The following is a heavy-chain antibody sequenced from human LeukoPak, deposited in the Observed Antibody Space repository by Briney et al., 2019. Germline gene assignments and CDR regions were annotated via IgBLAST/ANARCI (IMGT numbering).Heavy chain of an antibody. D-gene: IGHD3-9*01. CDR1: GYTFTSYG. CDR3: ARDREPYYDILTGYYRKDYYYYGMDV. J-gene: IGHJ6*02. V-gene: IGHV1-18*01. CDR2: ISAYNGNT. Sequence: GASVKVSCKASGYTFTSYGISWVRQAPGQGREWMGWISAYNGNTNYAQKLQDRVTMTTDTYTSTAYMELRSLRSDDTAVYYCARDREPYYDILTGYYRKDYYYYGMDVWGQGTTVTVSS.